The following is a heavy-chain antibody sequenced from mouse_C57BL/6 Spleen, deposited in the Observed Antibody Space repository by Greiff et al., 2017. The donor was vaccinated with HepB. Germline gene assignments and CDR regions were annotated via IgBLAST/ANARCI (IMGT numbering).Heavy chain of an antibody. CDR1: GYTFTSYT. CDR2: INPRSGYT. Sequence: VQLQQSGAELARPGASAKMSCKASGYTFTSYTMHWVKQRPGQGLEWIGYINPRSGYTKYNQKFKDKATLTADQSSSTAYMQLSSLTSEDSSVYYCARGEIDYYFDYWSQGTTLTVAS. J-gene: IGHJ2*01. CDR3: ARGEIDYYFDY. D-gene: IGHD2-13*01. V-gene: IGHV1-4*01.